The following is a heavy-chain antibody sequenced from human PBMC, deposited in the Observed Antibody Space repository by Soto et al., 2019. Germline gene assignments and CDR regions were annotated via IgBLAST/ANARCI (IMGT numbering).Heavy chain of an antibody. D-gene: IGHD6-13*01. V-gene: IGHV3-23*01. J-gene: IGHJ6*02. CDR3: AKDMYSSSWYFYYYSMDV. CDR1: GFTFSRYA. CDR2: ISGSGGST. Sequence: EVQLLESGGGLVQPGGSLRLSCAASGFTFSRYAMSWVRQAPGKGLEWVSAISGSGGSTYYADSVKGRFTISRDNSKNTLYLQMSSLRAEDTAVYYCAKDMYSSSWYFYYYSMDVWGQGTTVTVSS.